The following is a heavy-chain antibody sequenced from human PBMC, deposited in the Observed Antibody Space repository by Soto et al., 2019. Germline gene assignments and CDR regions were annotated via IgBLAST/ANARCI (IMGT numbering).Heavy chain of an antibody. CDR2: IYYSGST. D-gene: IGHD6-6*01. CDR1: GGSISSSSYY. J-gene: IGHJ6*02. Sequence: SETLSLTCTVSGGSISSSSYYWGWIRQPPGKGLEWIGSIYYSGSTYYNPSLKSRVTISVDTSKNQFSLKLSSVTAADTAVYYCARHVLFGGQLVPYYYYGMDVWGQGTTVTVSS. CDR3: ARHVLFGGQLVPYYYYGMDV. V-gene: IGHV4-39*01.